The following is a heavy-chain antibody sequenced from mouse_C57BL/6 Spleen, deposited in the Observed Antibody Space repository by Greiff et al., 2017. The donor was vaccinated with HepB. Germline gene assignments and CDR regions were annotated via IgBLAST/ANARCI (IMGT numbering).Heavy chain of an antibody. Sequence: VQLQQSGPELVKPGASVKISCKASGYTFTDYYMNWVKQSHGKSLEWIGDINPNNGGTSYNQKFKGKATLTVDKSSSTAYMELRSLTSEDSAVYYCAREGGRRYYFDYWGQGTTLTVSS. D-gene: IGHD1-1*01. CDR2: INPNNGGT. J-gene: IGHJ2*01. CDR1: GYTFTDYY. V-gene: IGHV1-26*01. CDR3: AREGGRRYYFDY.